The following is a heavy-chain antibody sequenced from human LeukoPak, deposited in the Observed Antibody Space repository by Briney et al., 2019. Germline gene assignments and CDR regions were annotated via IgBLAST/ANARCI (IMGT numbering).Heavy chain of an antibody. D-gene: IGHD3-10*01. J-gene: IGHJ6*02. CDR3: ASPYYYGSGVLDYYGMDV. V-gene: IGHV3-21*01. CDR1: GFTFSSYS. CDR2: ISSTSSYI. Sequence: GGSLRLSCAASGFTFSSYSMNWVRQAPGKGLEWVSFISSTSSYINYADSVKGRFTISRDNAKNSLYLQMNSLRAEDTAVYYCASPYYYGSGVLDYYGMDVWGQGTTVTVSS.